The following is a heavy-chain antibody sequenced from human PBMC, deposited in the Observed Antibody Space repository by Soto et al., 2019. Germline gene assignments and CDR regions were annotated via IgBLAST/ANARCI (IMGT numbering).Heavy chain of an antibody. CDR1: GFTFSSYA. D-gene: IGHD3-3*01. J-gene: IGHJ6*03. V-gene: IGHV3-23*01. Sequence: GGSLRLSCAASGFTFSSYAMSWVRQAPGKGLEWVSAISGSGGSTYYADSVKGRFTISRDNSKNTLYLQMNSLRAEDTAVYYCAKYESSTYYYYYYMDVWGKGTTVTVSS. CDR3: AKYESSTYYYYYYMDV. CDR2: ISGSGGST.